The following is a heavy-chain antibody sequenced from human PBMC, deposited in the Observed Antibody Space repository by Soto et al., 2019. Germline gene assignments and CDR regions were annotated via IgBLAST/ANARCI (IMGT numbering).Heavy chain of an antibody. V-gene: IGHV3-30-3*01. CDR2: ISYDGSNK. J-gene: IGHJ4*02. Sequence: GGSLRLSCAASGFTFSSYAMHWVRQAPGKGLEWVAVISYDGSNKYYADSVKGRFTISRDNSKNTLYLQMNSLRAEDTAVYYCARDGSYGDIPYFGYWGQGTLVTVSS. D-gene: IGHD4-17*01. CDR1: GFTFSSYA. CDR3: ARDGSYGDIPYFGY.